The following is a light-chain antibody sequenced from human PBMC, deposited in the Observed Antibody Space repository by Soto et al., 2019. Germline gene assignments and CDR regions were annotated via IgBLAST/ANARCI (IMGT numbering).Light chain of an antibody. CDR1: QSISSY. CDR2: AAS. Sequence: DIQMTQSPSALAASVGDRVTSTCRASQSISSYLNWYQQKPGKAPKLLIYAASSWQSGVPSRFSGSGSGTEFTLTISSLQSEDFAVYYCQQYNNWPPGGTFGQGTTVDIK. V-gene: IGKV1-39*01. CDR3: QQYNNWPPGGT. J-gene: IGKJ1*01.